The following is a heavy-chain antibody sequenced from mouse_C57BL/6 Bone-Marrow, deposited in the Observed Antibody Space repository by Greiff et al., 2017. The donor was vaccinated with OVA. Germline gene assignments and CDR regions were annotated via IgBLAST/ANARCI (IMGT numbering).Heavy chain of an antibody. Sequence: QVQLQQPGAELVMPGASVKLSCTASGYTFTSYWMHWVKQRPGQGLEWIGEIDPSDSYTNYNQKFKGKSTLTVDKSSCTAYMQLSSLTSEDSAVYYCARGMGGYFDYWGQGTTLTVSS. CDR3: ARGMGGYFDY. CDR1: GYTFTSYW. J-gene: IGHJ2*01. CDR2: IDPSDSYT. D-gene: IGHD2-3*01. V-gene: IGHV1-69*01.